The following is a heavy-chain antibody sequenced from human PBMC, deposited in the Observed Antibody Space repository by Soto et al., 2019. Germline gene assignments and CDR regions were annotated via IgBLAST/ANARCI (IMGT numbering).Heavy chain of an antibody. CDR2: IYYSGST. Sequence: PSETLSLTCTVSGGSISSSSYYWGWIRQPPGKGLEWIGSIYYSGSTYYNPSLKSRVTISVDTSKNQFSLKLSSVTAADTAVYYCARRYGGTLDHWGQGTLVTVSS. CDR3: ARRYGGTLDH. D-gene: IGHD4-17*01. V-gene: IGHV4-39*07. J-gene: IGHJ4*02. CDR1: GGSISSSSYY.